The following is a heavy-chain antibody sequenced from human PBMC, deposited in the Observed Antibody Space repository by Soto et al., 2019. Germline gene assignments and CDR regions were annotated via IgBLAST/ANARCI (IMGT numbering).Heavy chain of an antibody. Sequence: SETLSLTCSVSGGSISSSTYYWGWIRQPPGKGLEWIGSIYYSGSTNYNPSLKSRVTISVDTSKNQFSLKLSSVTAADTAVYYCARGGGDSSGYYYYWGQGTLVTVSS. CDR1: GGSISSSTYY. CDR3: ARGGGDSSGYYYY. V-gene: IGHV4-39*07. CDR2: IYYSGST. J-gene: IGHJ4*02. D-gene: IGHD3-22*01.